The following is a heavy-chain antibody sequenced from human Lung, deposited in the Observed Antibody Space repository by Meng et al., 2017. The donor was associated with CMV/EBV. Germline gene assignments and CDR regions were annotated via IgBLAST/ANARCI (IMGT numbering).Heavy chain of an antibody. CDR3: AKDFKFYYNSRAYPNFDS. CDR1: GFTFSDYY. D-gene: IGHD3-22*01. Sequence: GGSLRLSCAASGFTFSDYYMSWVRQAPGKGLEWVSYISSSGHFIFYADSVKGRFTISRDNAKNSLFLRMNSLRAEDTAVYYCAKDFKFYYNSRAYPNFDSWGQGXLVTVSS. CDR2: ISSSGHFI. V-gene: IGHV3-11*04. J-gene: IGHJ4*01.